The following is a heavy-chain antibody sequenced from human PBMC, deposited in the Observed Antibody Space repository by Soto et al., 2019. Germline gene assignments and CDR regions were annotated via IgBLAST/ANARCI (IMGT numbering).Heavy chain of an antibody. CDR3: ARELDDGDCDWFDT. CDR2: ISSSSSTI. CDR1: GFTFSSHS. Sequence: GGSLRLSCAASGFTFSSHSMNWVRQAPGKGPEWVSYISSSSSTIYYAASVQSRFTISRHNAKNPPYPQLTSLRAADTVVHYYARELDDGDCDWFDTWGQGTLVTV. V-gene: IGHV3-48*01. D-gene: IGHD4-17*01. J-gene: IGHJ5*02.